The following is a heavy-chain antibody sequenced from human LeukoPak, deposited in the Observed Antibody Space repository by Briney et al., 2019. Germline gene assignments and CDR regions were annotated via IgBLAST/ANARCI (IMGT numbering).Heavy chain of an antibody. CDR3: ARVRPGSSGSYYRTS. D-gene: IGHD3-22*01. J-gene: IGHJ4*02. CDR1: GFPFSDFH. Sequence: GGSLRLSCVGAGFPFSDFHMSSIRQAPGKGLERVSYITSGGGVKYYADSVNGRFSSSRHDSKHSVFLQMNSLRVEDTAVYYCARVRPGSSGSYYRTSWGQGTLVTVSS. V-gene: IGHV3-11*04. CDR2: ITSGGGVK.